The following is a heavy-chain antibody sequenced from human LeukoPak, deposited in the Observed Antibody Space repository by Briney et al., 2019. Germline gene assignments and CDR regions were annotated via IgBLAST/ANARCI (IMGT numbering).Heavy chain of an antibody. Sequence: SQTLSLTCAISGDSVSSNSAAWNWVRQSPSRGLEWLGRTYYRSKWFNDYSISVKSRITFNPDTSKNQFSLQLTSVTPEDTAVYYCARDGGLGLDYFDYWGQGTLVTVSS. V-gene: IGHV6-1*01. CDR3: ARDGGLGLDYFDY. CDR2: TYYRSKWFN. D-gene: IGHD3-16*01. J-gene: IGHJ4*02. CDR1: GDSVSSNSAA.